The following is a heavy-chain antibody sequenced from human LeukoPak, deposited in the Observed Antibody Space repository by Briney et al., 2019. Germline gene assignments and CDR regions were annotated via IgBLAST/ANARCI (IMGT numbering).Heavy chain of an antibody. V-gene: IGHV3-23*01. CDR1: GFTFSSYA. CDR3: AKGGPNGPSGY. Sequence: GGSLRLSCAASGFTFSSYALSWVRQAPGKGLEWASGISGSGGSTYYADSVKGRFTISRDNSKNTLYLQMNSLRADDTAVYYCAKGGPNGPSGYWGQGTLVTVSS. J-gene: IGHJ4*02. D-gene: IGHD1-26*01. CDR2: ISGSGGST.